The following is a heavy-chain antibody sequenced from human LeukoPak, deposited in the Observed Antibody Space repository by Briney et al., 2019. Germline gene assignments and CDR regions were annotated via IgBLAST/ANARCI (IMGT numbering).Heavy chain of an antibody. CDR1: GGSISSSSYY. V-gene: IGHV4-61*01. D-gene: IGHD2-2*01. Sequence: SETLSLTCTVSGGSISSSSYYWGWIRQPPGKGLEWIGHIHTSGNTNYNPSLKSRVTISVDTSKNQFSLKLSSVTAADTAVYYCAREDANDAFDIWGQGTMVTVSS. CDR2: IHTSGNT. J-gene: IGHJ3*02. CDR3: AREDANDAFDI.